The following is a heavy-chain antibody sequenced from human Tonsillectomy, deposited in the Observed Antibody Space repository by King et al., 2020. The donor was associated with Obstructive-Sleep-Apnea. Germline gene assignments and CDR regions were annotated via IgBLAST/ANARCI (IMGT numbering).Heavy chain of an antibody. V-gene: IGHV3-30*18. CDR1: GFTFSSYG. CDR2: ISYDGSNK. D-gene: IGHD5-12*01. J-gene: IGHJ4*02. Sequence: VQLVESGGGVVQPGRSLRLSCAASGFTFSSYGMHWVRQAPGKGLEWVAVISYDGSNKYYADSVKVRFTISRYNSKNTLYLQMNSLRAEETAVYYCAKDHVWLRSFWWTKPPKEYYFDYWGQGTLVTVSS. CDR3: AKDHVWLRSFWWTKPPKEYYFDY.